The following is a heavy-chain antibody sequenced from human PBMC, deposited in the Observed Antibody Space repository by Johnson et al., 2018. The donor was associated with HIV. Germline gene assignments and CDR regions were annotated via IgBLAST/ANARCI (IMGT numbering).Heavy chain of an antibody. J-gene: IGHJ3*01. D-gene: IGHD1-26*01. CDR2: INWNGGST. V-gene: IGHV3-20*04. Sequence: MLLVESGGGVVRPGGSLRLSCAASGFTFDDYGMSWVRQAPGKGLEWVSGINWNGGSTGYADSVKGRFTISRDNAKNSLYLQMNSLRAEDTALYCCARPPLERIISGSYGAFDLWGQGTIVTVSS. CDR3: ARPPLERIISGSYGAFDL. CDR1: GFTFDDYG.